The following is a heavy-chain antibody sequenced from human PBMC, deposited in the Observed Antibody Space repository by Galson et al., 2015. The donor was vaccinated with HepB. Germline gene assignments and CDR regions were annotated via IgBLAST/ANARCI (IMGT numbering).Heavy chain of an antibody. D-gene: IGHD4-17*01. V-gene: IGHV3-73*01. CDR2: IRSKANSYAT. J-gene: IGHJ3*02. CDR3: ARDPGDYGDPDDAFDI. CDR1: GFTFSGSA. Sequence: SLRLSCAASGFTFSGSAMHWVRQASGKGLEWVGRIRSKANSYATAYAASVQGRFTISRDDSKNTAYLQINSLKTEDTAVYYCARDPGDYGDPDDAFDIWGQGTMVTVSS.